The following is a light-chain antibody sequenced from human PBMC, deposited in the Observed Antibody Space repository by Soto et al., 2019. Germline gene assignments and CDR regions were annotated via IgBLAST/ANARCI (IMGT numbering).Light chain of an antibody. V-gene: IGLV1-44*01. CDR3: AAWDDTLNAAV. Sequence: QSVMTQPYSASGTPGQRVTISCSGSSSNIGSHTLNWYQQLPGSAPSLLIYSDNQRPSGVPDRFSGSTSGTSASLAISGLQSEDEAEYYCAAWDDTLNAAVFGGRTQLTVL. CDR2: SDN. CDR1: SSNIGSHT. J-gene: IGLJ2*01.